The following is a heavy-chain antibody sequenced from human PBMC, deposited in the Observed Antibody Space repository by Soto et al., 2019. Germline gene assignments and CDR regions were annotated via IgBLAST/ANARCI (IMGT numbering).Heavy chain of an antibody. D-gene: IGHD1-26*01. J-gene: IGHJ4*02. CDR3: ARAFSGSYPNFDY. V-gene: IGHV3-30*09. CDR1: GFIFRSYA. Sequence: GGSLRLSCLASGFIFRSYAMHWVRQAPGKGLEWVAVITYDGANGYYADSVRGRFAISRDNSKSTLFLQMNSLRPEDTAVYYCARAFSGSYPNFDYWGEGTLVTVSS. CDR2: ITYDGANG.